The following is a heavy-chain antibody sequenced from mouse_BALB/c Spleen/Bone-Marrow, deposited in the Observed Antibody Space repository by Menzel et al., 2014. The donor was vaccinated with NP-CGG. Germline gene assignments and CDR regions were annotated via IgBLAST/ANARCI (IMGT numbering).Heavy chain of an antibody. V-gene: IGHV5-12-1*01. CDR2: ISSGGGST. CDR3: ARHRYYFDY. J-gene: IGHJ2*01. CDR1: GFAFSSYD. Sequence: EVKLLESGGGLVEPGGSLKLSCAASGFAFSSYDMSWVRQTPEKRLEWVAYISSGGGSTYYPDTVKGRFTISRDNAKNTLYLQMSSLKSEDTAMYYCARHRYYFDYWGQGTTLTVSS.